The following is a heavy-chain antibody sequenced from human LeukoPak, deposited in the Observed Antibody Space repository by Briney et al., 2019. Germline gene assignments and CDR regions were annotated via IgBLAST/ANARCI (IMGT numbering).Heavy chain of an antibody. V-gene: IGHV3-9*01. CDR3: AKDTRMGEY. Sequence: PGGSLRLSCAASGFTFDDYAMHWVRQAPGKGLEWVSGISWNSGSIGYADSVKGRFTISRDNAKNSLYLQMNSLRAEDTALYYCAKDTRMGEYWGQGTLCTASS. J-gene: IGHJ4*02. CDR1: GFTFDDYA. CDR2: ISWNSGSI.